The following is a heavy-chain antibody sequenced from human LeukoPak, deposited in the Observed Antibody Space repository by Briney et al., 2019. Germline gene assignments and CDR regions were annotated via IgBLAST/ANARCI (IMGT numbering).Heavy chain of an antibody. V-gene: IGHV3-23*01. Sequence: PGGSLRLSCAASGFTFSSYAMSWVRQAPGKGLEWVSAISGSGGSTYYADSVKGRFTISRDNAKKSLYLQMNSLRAEDTALYYCAKDSRFNVGELLSYWGQGTLVTVSS. CDR1: GFTFSSYA. CDR2: ISGSGGST. J-gene: IGHJ4*02. D-gene: IGHD3-10*01. CDR3: AKDSRFNVGELLSY.